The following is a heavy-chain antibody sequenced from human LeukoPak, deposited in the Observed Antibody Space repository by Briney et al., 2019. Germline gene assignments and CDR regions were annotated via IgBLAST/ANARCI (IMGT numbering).Heavy chain of an antibody. V-gene: IGHV3-43*01. CDR1: GFTFDDYT. CDR2: ISWDGGST. J-gene: IGHJ6*02. CDR3: AKDFSSRSGHYGMDV. Sequence: GGSLRLSCAASGFTFDDYTMHWVRQAPGKGLGWVSLISWDGGSTYYADSVKGRFTISRDNSKNSLYLQMNSLRTEDTALYYCAKDFSSRSGHYGMDVWGQGTTVTVSS. D-gene: IGHD6-19*01.